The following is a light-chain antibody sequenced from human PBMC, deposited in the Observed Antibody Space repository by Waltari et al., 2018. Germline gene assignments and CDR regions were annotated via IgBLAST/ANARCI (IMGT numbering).Light chain of an antibody. Sequence: QAALTQPPPVSKSLGESVTISCTGTSSDVGGYNDVSWYQQHPGTAPRLLILDVSKRPSGVSTRFSGSKSGNTASLTISGLQAEDEADYYCCSYRSGNTFIFGDGTRLTVL. CDR3: CSYRSGNTFI. CDR2: DVS. CDR1: SSDVGGYND. J-gene: IGLJ1*01. V-gene: IGLV2-11*01.